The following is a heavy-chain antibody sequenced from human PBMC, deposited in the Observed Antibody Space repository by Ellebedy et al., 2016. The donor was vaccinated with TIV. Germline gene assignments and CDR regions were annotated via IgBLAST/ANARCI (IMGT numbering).Heavy chain of an antibody. CDR1: GGPFSSYY. Sequence: SETLSLTXTVPGGPFSSYYWSWIRQPPGKGLEWIGYIYYSGSTNYNPSLKSRVTISVDTSKNQFSLKLSSVTAADTAVYYCAKAATPSTPVDYWGQGTLVTVSS. CDR2: IYYSGST. J-gene: IGHJ4*02. V-gene: IGHV4-59*01. CDR3: AKAATPSTPVDY.